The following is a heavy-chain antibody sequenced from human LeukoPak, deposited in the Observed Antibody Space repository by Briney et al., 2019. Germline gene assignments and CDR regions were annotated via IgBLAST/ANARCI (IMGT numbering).Heavy chain of an antibody. CDR2: IWSDGTNK. D-gene: IGHD4-11*01. CDR1: GFTFNHYG. J-gene: IGHJ4*02. Sequence: GGSLRLSCAATGFTFNHYGMHWARQAPGKGLEWVAVIWSDGTNKYYGDSVKGRFTISRVDSENTIYLQMNSLRPEDTGVYYCAKDAQRGFDYSNSLEKWGQGTPVTVST. CDR3: AKDAQRGFDYSNSLEK. V-gene: IGHV3-33*06.